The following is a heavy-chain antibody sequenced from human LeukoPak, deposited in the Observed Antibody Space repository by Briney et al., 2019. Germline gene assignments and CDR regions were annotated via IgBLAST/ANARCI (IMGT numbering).Heavy chain of an antibody. J-gene: IGHJ4*02. CDR2: INHSGST. CDR1: GGSFSGYY. D-gene: IGHD3-3*01. V-gene: IGHV4-34*01. CDR3: ARGKDYDFWSGYYSGYFDY. Sequence: SETLSLTCAVYGGSFSGYYWSWIRQPPGKGLEWIGEINHSGSTNYNPSLKSRVTISVDTSKNQFSLQLSSVTAADTAVYYCARGKDYDFWSGYYSGYFDYWGQGTLVTVSS.